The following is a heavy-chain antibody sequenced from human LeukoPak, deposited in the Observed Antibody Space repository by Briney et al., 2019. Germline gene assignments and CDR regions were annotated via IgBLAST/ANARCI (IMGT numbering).Heavy chain of an antibody. V-gene: IGHV3-11*06. CDR1: GFTFSDYY. J-gene: IGHJ3*02. Sequence: GGSLRLSCAASGFTFSDYYMSWIRQAPGKGLEWVSYISSSSSYTNYADSVKGRFTISRDNAKNSLYLQMNSLRAEDTAVYYCARDPKDFWSGSRDAFDIWGQGTMVTVSS. D-gene: IGHD3-3*01. CDR2: ISSSSSYT. CDR3: ARDPKDFWSGSRDAFDI.